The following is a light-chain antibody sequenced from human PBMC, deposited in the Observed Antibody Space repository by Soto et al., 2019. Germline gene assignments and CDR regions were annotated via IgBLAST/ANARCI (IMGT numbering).Light chain of an antibody. CDR2: AAS. Sequence: ETVMTQFPATLSVSPGDRATLSCRASQYIASKLAWYQQKVGQTPRLLIFAASTRATGIPARFSGSESGTEFTLTISGLQSEDSAVYHCQQYNKWPPTFGGGTKVEI. CDR1: QYIASK. J-gene: IGKJ4*01. V-gene: IGKV3-15*01. CDR3: QQYNKWPPT.